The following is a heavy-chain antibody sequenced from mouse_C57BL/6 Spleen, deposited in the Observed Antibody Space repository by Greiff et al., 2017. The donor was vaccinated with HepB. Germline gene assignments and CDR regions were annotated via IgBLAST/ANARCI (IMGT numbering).Heavy chain of an antibody. J-gene: IGHJ1*03. V-gene: IGHV1-54*01. CDR2: INPGSGGT. D-gene: IGHD2-2*01. Sequence: VQLQQSGAELVRPGTSVKLSCTASGYAFTNYLIEWVKQRPGQGLEWIGVINPGSGGTNYNDKFKGKATLTADKSTSTAYMQLSSLTSEDFAVYFCARSRGSTRVTTYFDVWGTGTTVTVSS. CDR3: ARSRGSTRVTTYFDV. CDR1: GYAFTNYL.